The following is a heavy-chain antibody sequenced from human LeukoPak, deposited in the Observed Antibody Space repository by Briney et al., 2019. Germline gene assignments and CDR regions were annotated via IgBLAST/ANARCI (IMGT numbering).Heavy chain of an antibody. V-gene: IGHV3-64*01. CDR2: ISSNGGST. Sequence: PGGSLRLSCAASGFNFSSYAMHWVRQAPGKGLEYVSAISSNGGSTYYANSVKGRFTISRDNSKNTLYLQMGSLRAEDMAVYYCARSAVAEFRFDYWGQGTLVTVSS. D-gene: IGHD6-19*01. CDR3: ARSAVAEFRFDY. J-gene: IGHJ4*02. CDR1: GFNFSSYA.